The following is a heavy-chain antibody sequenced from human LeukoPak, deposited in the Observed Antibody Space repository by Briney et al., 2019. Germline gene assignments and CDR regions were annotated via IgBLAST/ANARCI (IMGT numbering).Heavy chain of an antibody. J-gene: IGHJ5*02. CDR1: GYTFTGYY. V-gene: IGHV1-2*02. D-gene: IGHD3-10*01. CDR2: LNPDTGST. Sequence: AASVPVSCKASGYTFTGYYIHWVRQAPGQGLEWMGGLNPDTGSTNYAQKFQARVIMTRDTSINTAYMELRRLRYDDTAMYFCARESFSGSGGLNWFAPWGQGTLVTVSA. CDR3: ARESFSGSGGLNWFAP.